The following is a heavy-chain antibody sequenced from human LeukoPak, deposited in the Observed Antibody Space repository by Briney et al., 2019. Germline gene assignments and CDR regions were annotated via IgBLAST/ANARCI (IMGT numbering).Heavy chain of an antibody. Sequence: GASVKVSFTASGYTFTSYAMNWVRQAPGQGLEWMGWINTNTGNPTYAQGFTGRFVFSLDTSVSTAYLQISSLKAEDTAVYYCARVDSSGWFSSLDYWGQGTLVTVSS. D-gene: IGHD6-19*01. J-gene: IGHJ4*02. CDR2: INTNTGNP. V-gene: IGHV7-4-1*02. CDR1: GYTFTSYA. CDR3: ARVDSSGWFSSLDY.